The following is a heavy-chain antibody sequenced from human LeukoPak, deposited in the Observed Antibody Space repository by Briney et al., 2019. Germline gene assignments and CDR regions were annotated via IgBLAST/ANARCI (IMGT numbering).Heavy chain of an antibody. Sequence: GGSLRLSCATSGFTFSSYPMSWVRQAPGRGLEWVSVISGNSGATYYADSVKGRFTISRDNAKNSLYLQMNSLRAEDTAVYYCARVMYSYGPDDAFDIWGQGTMVTVSS. V-gene: IGHV3-21*03. J-gene: IGHJ3*02. CDR2: ISGNSGAT. CDR3: ARVMYSYGPDDAFDI. D-gene: IGHD5-18*01. CDR1: GFTFSSYP.